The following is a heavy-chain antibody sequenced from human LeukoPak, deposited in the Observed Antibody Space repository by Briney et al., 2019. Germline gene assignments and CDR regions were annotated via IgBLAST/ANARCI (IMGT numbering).Heavy chain of an antibody. Sequence: GGSLRLSCAASGFTFSNYAMHWVRQAPGKGLEWVAIMWYDGSNKFYADSVKGRFTISRDNSKNTLYLQMNSLSAEDTAVYYCARDFERGYSYGHPFDYWGQGTLVAVSS. CDR1: GFTFSNYA. D-gene: IGHD5-18*01. V-gene: IGHV3-33*01. J-gene: IGHJ4*02. CDR3: ARDFERGYSYGHPFDY. CDR2: MWYDGSNK.